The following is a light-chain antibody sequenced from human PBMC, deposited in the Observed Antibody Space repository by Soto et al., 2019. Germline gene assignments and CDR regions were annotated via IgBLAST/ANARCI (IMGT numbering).Light chain of an antibody. J-gene: IGKJ1*01. V-gene: IGKV3-15*01. Sequence: EIVMTPSPSSLSVSRGEKXSISCRASQSVNTNLAWYQQKPGQAPRLLIYGASTRATGIPARFSGSGSGTEFTLTISSVQSEDFAAYFCQQYNNWPTFGQGTKVDIK. CDR2: GAS. CDR3: QQYNNWPT. CDR1: QSVNTN.